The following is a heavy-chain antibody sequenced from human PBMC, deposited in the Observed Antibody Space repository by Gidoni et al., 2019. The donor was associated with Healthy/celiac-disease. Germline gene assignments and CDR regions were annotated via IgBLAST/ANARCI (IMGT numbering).Heavy chain of an antibody. D-gene: IGHD2-15*01. Sequence: QVQLQQWGAGLLKPSETLSLTCAVDGGSFRGYYWSWIRQPPGKGLEWIGEINHSGSTNYNPSLKSRVTISVDTSKYQFSLKLSSVTAADTAVYYCARVRMRVVVAARGWFDPWGQGTMVTVSS. V-gene: IGHV4-34*01. J-gene: IGHJ5*02. CDR3: ARVRMRVVVAARGWFDP. CDR2: INHSGST. CDR1: GGSFRGYY.